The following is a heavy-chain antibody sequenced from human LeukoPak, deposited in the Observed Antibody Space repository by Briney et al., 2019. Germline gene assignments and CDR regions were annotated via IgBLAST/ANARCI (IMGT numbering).Heavy chain of an antibody. V-gene: IGHV3-21*01. CDR3: ASLFANYGDYYYYYGMDV. CDR2: ISSSSSYI. CDR1: GFTFSSYS. D-gene: IGHD4-17*01. J-gene: IGHJ6*02. Sequence: PGRSLRLSCAASGFTFSSYSMNWVRQAPGKGLEWVASISSSSSYIYYADSVNGRFTISRETAKTSLYLQMNSLRAEDTAVYYCASLFANYGDYYYYYGMDVWGQGTTVTVSS.